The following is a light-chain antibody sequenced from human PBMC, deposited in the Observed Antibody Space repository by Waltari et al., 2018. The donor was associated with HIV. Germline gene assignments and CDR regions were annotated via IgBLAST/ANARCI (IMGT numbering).Light chain of an antibody. CDR3: QTWDTGIRV. CDR2: RNREGSH. CDR1: SGPSNYD. J-gene: IGLJ3*02. Sequence: LVLTQSPSASASLGASVKFTCTLSSGPSNYDLAWHQQQQEAGPRYLMKRNREGSHSKGDGIPDRFSGSSAGAERYLTIASRQSEDEADYDCQTWDTGIRVFGGGTKLTVL. V-gene: IGLV4-69*01.